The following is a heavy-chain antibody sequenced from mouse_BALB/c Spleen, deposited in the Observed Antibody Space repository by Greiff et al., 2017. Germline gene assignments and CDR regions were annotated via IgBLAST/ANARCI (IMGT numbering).Heavy chain of an antibody. V-gene: IGHV2-2*02. CDR3: ARNFITTVVAMDY. J-gene: IGHJ2*01. CDR1: GFSLTSYG. D-gene: IGHD1-1*01. Sequence: VKLVESGPGLVQPSQSLSITCTVSGFSLTSYGVHWVRQSPGKGLEWLGVIWSGGSTDYNAAFISRLSISKDNSKSQVFFKMNSLQANDTAIYYCARNFITTVVAMDYWGQGTTLTVSS. CDR2: IWSGGST.